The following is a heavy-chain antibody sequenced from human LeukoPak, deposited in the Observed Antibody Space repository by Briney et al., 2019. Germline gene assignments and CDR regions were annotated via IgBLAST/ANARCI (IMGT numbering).Heavy chain of an antibody. CDR2: VGGDGRT. Sequence: GGSLRLSCAASGFSFSPNAMSWFRQAPGGGLQWVAGVGGDGRTHYTDSVRGRFTISRDNSKNTLHLQMDSLGVDDTAVYYGAKDMSWWVTVDFWGQGTLVTVSS. J-gene: IGHJ4*02. CDR1: GFSFSPNA. CDR3: AKDMSWWVTVDF. D-gene: IGHD2-21*02. V-gene: IGHV3-23*01.